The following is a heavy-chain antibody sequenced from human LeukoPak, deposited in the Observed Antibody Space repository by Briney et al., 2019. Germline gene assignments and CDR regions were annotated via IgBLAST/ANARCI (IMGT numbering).Heavy chain of an antibody. V-gene: IGHV3-66*01. CDR3: AGALYYYGSGSYSFQFDY. CDR2: IYSGGST. D-gene: IGHD3-10*01. CDR1: GFTVSSNY. J-gene: IGHJ4*02. Sequence: GGSLRLSCAASGFTVSSNYMSWVRQAPGKGLEWVSVIYSGGSTYYADSVKGRFTISRDNSKNTLYLQMNSLRAEDTAVYYCAGALYYYGSGSYSFQFDYWGQGTLVTVSS.